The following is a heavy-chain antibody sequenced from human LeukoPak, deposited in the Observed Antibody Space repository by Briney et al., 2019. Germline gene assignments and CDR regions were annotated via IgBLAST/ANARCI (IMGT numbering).Heavy chain of an antibody. V-gene: IGHV3-7*01. CDR3: AVAAAGTIFDY. CDR2: IKQDGSEK. CDR1: GFTFSSYW. Sequence: PGGSLRLSCAASGFTFSSYWMSWVRQAPGKGLEWVANIKQDGSEKYYVDSVEGRFTISRDNAKNSLYLQMNSLRAEDTAVYYCAVAAAGTIFDYWGQGTLVTVSS. J-gene: IGHJ4*02. D-gene: IGHD6-13*01.